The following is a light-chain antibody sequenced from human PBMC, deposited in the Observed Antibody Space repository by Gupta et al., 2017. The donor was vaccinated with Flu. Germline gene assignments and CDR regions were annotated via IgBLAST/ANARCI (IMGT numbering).Light chain of an antibody. V-gene: IGKV3-20*01. J-gene: IGKJ3*01. CDR3: QQYGRSGFT. Sequence: EIVLTQSPCTLSLSPGERATLSCRASQSVRSSYIAWYQQKPGQAPRLLFYGASNRATAVPDRFSGSGSGTDFTLTISRLESEDFAVYYCQQYGRSGFTFGPGTKVDIK. CDR1: QSVRSSY. CDR2: GAS.